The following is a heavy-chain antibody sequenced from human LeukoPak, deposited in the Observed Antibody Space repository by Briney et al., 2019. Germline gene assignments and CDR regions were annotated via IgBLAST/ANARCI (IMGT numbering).Heavy chain of an antibody. V-gene: IGHV1-8*01. CDR2: MNPNSGNT. Sequence: ASVKVSCKASGYTFTSYDINWVRQATGQGLEWMGWMNPNSGNTGYAQKFQGRVTITTDESTSTAYMELSSLRSEDTAVYYCSRFANYYDSSGYGIYYFDYWGQGTLVTVSS. CDR3: SRFANYYDSSGYGIYYFDY. CDR1: GYTFTSYD. J-gene: IGHJ4*02. D-gene: IGHD3-22*01.